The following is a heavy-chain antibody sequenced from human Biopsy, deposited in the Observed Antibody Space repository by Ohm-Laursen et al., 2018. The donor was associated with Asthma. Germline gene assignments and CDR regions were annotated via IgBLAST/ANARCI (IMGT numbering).Heavy chain of an antibody. D-gene: IGHD2-15*01. CDR2: IHYSGST. CDR1: VVSIRSYY. J-gene: IGHJ4*02. Sequence: SETLSRTCTVSVVSIRSYYWTWIRQPPGKGLEWIGTIHYSGSTYSNPSLSSRLTLSVDTFKKQISLRLSSVIAADTAVYYCAGFCSGGNCPDHWGQGTLVTVSS. V-gene: IGHV4-59*01. CDR3: AGFCSGGNCPDH.